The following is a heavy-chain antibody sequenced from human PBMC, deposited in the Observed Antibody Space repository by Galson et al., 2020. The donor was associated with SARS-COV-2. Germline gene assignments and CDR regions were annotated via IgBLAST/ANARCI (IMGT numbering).Heavy chain of an antibody. J-gene: IGHJ6*03. CDR1: GGTFSGHY. Sequence: SETLSLTCAVYGGTFSGHYWSWIRQPPGQGLEWIGESSSSGVTNYSPSLKSRVTIKLDTSKNQFSLNLGSVTAADSGLYYCARGLRGVVPSPILGLGPYYSFYYMDVWGKGTTVIVSS. CDR3: ARGLRGVVPSPILGLGPYYSFYYMDV. D-gene: IGHD2-2*01. CDR2: SSSSGVT. V-gene: IGHV4-34*01.